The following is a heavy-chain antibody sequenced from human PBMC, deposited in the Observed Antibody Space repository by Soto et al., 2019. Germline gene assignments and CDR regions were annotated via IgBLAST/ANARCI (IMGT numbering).Heavy chain of an antibody. CDR1: GDSISSYY. V-gene: IGHV4-59*08. CDR3: ARHHDS. Sequence: SETLSLTCTVSGDSISSYYWSWIRQPPGKGLEWIAYIYFNGITKNNPSFRSRVIVSVDTSKNQFYLKLTSVTAADTAVYYCARHHDSWGQGTLVTVS. J-gene: IGHJ4*02. CDR2: IYFNGIT.